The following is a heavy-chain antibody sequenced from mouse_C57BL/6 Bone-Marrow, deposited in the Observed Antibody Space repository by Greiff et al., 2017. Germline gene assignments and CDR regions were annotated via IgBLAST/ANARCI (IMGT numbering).Heavy chain of an antibody. CDR2: IDPSDSYP. D-gene: IGHD3-3*01. V-gene: IGHV1-59*01. CDR1: GYTFTSYW. Sequence: VQLQQPGAELVRPGTSVKLSCKASGYTFTSYWMHWVKQRPGQGLEWIGVIDPSDSYPNYNQKFKGKATLTVDTSSSTAYMQLSSLTSEDSAVYYCAREGLHWYYAMDYWGQGTSVTVSS. CDR3: AREGLHWYYAMDY. J-gene: IGHJ4*01.